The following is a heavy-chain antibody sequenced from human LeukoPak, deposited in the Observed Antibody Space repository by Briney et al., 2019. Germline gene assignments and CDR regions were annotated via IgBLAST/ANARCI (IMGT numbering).Heavy chain of an antibody. CDR2: VSDSSDV. D-gene: IGHD5-18*01. V-gene: IGHV3-48*02. Sequence: TGGSLRLSCAASGFTFSTYTMNWVRQAPGKGLEWVSTVSDSSDVHYSDSVKGRFTISRDNARNSLYLQMNSLRDEDTAVYYCARDGLHTAHFDYWGQGTLVTVSS. CDR1: GFTFSTYT. CDR3: ARDGLHTAHFDY. J-gene: IGHJ4*02.